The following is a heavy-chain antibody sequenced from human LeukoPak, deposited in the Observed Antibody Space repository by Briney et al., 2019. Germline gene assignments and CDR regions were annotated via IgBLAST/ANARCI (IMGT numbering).Heavy chain of an antibody. J-gene: IGHJ5*02. D-gene: IGHD6-13*01. CDR3: ARGSSSWYSDWLDP. V-gene: IGHV3-33*01. CDR1: GFTFSSYG. CDR2: IWYDGRNK. Sequence: PGRSLRLSCVASGFTFSSYGMHWVRQAPGKGLEWVAVIWYDGRNKYYADSVKGRFTISRDNSKNTLYLQMNSLRGEDTAVYYCARGSSSWYSDWLDPWGQGTLVTVSS.